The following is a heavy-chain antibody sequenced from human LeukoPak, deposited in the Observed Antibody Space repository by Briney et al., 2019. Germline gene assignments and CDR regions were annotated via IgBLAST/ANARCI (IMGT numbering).Heavy chain of an antibody. V-gene: IGHV3-7*01. J-gene: IGHJ4*02. CDR2: IKQDGSEK. CDR3: ARDHLVGMPYS. D-gene: IGHD1-26*01. Sequence: GGSLRLSCAASGFTFSNYWMRWVSQAPGKGREWVANIKQDGSEKYYVDTVKGRFTISRAKAKNSLYLQMRSLRAEDTAVYYCARDHLVGMPYSWGQGTLVTVSS. CDR1: GFTFSNYW.